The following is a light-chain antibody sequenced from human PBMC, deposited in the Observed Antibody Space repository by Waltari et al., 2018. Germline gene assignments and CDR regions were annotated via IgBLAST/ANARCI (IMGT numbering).Light chain of an antibody. V-gene: IGKV3-15*01. CDR2: GAS. CDR1: QSIGPN. J-gene: IGKJ3*01. CDR3: HQYHNWPLT. Sequence: EIVMTQSPATLSVSPGERATLSCRASQSIGPNLAWDKQKPGQAPKILIYGASTRATGIPARFSGSASGTEFTLTITSLQSEDFEVYYCHQYHNWPLTFGPGTRVDIK.